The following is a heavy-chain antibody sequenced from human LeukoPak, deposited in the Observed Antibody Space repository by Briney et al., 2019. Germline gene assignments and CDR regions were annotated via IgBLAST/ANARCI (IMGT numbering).Heavy chain of an antibody. D-gene: IGHD3-16*01. CDR1: GGSINNGY. Sequence: SDTLSVTCTVSGGSINNGYWSWVRQLPGKRLEWIGYLYNGGSTIYNHSLTSRVTMSVDPSNNQFSLKLSSVTAADTAVYYCAKDGGEGAESWGQGTLVTVSS. CDR3: AKDGGEGAES. V-gene: IGHV4-59*01. J-gene: IGHJ4*02. CDR2: LYNGGST.